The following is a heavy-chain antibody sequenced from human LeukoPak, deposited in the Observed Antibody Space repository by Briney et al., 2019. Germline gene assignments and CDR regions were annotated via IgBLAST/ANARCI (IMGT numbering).Heavy chain of an antibody. CDR1: GVSISSSSYY. CDR2: IYSSGST. J-gene: IGHJ5*02. CDR3: ARGFRGSSSWYAPPGMSTRYNWFDP. D-gene: IGHD6-13*01. V-gene: IGHV4-39*01. Sequence: PSETLSLTCNVSGVSISSSSYYWGWIRQPPGKGLEWIGSIYSSGSTYYNSSLKSRVTISIDTSKNQVSLKMSSVTAADTAVYYCARGFRGSSSWYAPPGMSTRYNWFDPWGQGTLVTVSS.